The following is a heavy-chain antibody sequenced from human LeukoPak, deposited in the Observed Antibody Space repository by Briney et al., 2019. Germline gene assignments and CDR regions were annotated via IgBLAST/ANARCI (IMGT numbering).Heavy chain of an antibody. CDR1: GFTIGDYA. D-gene: IGHD4-11*01. CDR2: IRSTSYGGTP. Sequence: PGGSLRLSCTASGFTIGDYALTWVRQAPGKGLEWVAYIRSTSYGGTPEHAASVKSRFTISGDDSKGVAYLQMSSLKSEDTGLYYCARDPQADYYFDLWGRGTLVTVSS. V-gene: IGHV3-49*04. CDR3: ARDPQADYYFDL. J-gene: IGHJ2*01.